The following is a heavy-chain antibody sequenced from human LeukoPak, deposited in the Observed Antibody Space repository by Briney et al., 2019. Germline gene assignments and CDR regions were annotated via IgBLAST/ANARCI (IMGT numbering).Heavy chain of an antibody. J-gene: IGHJ4*02. CDR1: GFTFRSYG. D-gene: IGHD6-19*01. Sequence: GGSLRLSCAASGFTFRSYGMHWVRQAPGKGLERVAVIWYDGSNKYYADSVKGRFTVSRDNSKNTLYLQMNSLRAEDTAVYYCATAVASSSGWYADYWGQRTLVTVSS. CDR2: IWYDGSNK. V-gene: IGHV3-33*01. CDR3: ATAVASSSGWYADY.